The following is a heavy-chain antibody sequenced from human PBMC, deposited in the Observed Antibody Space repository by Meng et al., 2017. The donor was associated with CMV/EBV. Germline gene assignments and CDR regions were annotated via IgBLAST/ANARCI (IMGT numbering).Heavy chain of an antibody. D-gene: IGHD6-6*01. V-gene: IGHV1-2*02. CDR2: INPNSGGT. J-gene: IGHJ4*02. Sequence: ASVKVSCKASGYTFTGYYMHWVRQAPRQGLEWMGWINPNSGGTNYAQKFQGRVTMTRDTSISTAYMELSRLRSDDTAVYYCARGRVRIAARGRGNFDYWGQGTLVTVSS. CDR1: GYTFTGYY. CDR3: ARGRVRIAARGRGNFDY.